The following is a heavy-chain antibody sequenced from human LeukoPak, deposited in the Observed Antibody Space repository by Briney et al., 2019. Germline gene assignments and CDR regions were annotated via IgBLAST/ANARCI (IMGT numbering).Heavy chain of an antibody. Sequence: GGSLRLSCAASGFTFSSYGMHWVRQSPGRGLEWVAHISSDGSEKNYVDSVKGRFTISRDNARNSQFLHMNSLRAEDTAVYYCASGGGWVFFNWGRGTLVTVSS. CDR3: ASGGGWVFFN. CDR2: ISSDGSEK. D-gene: IGHD6-19*01. V-gene: IGHV3-7*01. CDR1: GFTFSSYG. J-gene: IGHJ4*02.